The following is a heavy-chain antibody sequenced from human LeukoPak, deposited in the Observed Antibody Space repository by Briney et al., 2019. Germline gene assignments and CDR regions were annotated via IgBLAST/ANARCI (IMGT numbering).Heavy chain of an antibody. J-gene: IGHJ4*02. CDR1: GFTFSSYS. D-gene: IGHD1-26*01. V-gene: IGHV3-21*01. CDR2: ISSSSSYI. CDR3: ANSVGARDFDY. Sequence: GGSLRLSCAASGFTFSSYSMNWVRQAPGKGLEWVSSISSSSSYIYYADSVKGRFTISRDNARNSLYLQMNSLRAEDTAVYYCANSVGARDFDYWGQGTLVTVSS.